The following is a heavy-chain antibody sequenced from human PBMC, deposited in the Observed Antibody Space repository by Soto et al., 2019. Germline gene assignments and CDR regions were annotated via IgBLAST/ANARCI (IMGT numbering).Heavy chain of an antibody. CDR2: IYPSGGTT. Sequence: QVQLVQSGAEVKKPGASVKVSCKASGYTFSIYYMHWVRQAPGQGLEWMGIIYPSGGTTTYAQKFQGRVTMTRDTSTSTLYMELSGLRSEDTAVYYCARDGGRNFYYFDFWGQGTLVTVSS. CDR1: GYTFSIYY. CDR3: ARDGGRNFYYFDF. D-gene: IGHD2-15*01. J-gene: IGHJ4*02. V-gene: IGHV1-46*01.